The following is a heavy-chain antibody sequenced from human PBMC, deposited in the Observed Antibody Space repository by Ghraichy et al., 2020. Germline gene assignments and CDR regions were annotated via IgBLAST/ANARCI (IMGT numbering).Heavy chain of an antibody. CDR1: GITFGDYA. J-gene: IGHJ4*02. Sequence: GGSLRLSCTASGITFGDYAMSWVRQAPGKGLEWVGFIRVKAFGRTTEYGASVKGRFTVSRDDSRNIAYLQMNSLKTEDTAMYYCTRDHNNVLDYWGQGTLVTVSS. CDR3: TRDHNNVLDY. CDR2: IRVKAFGRTT. V-gene: IGHV3-49*04. D-gene: IGHD1-1*01.